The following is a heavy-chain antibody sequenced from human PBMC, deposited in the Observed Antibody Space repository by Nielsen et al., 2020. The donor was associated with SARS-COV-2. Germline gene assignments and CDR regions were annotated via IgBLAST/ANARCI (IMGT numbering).Heavy chain of an antibody. CDR3: ARQGAVAGTFDS. D-gene: IGHD6-19*01. CDR2: IYYSGST. Sequence: SETLSLTCTVSGGSVSSGSYYWSWIRQPPGKGLEWIGYIYYSGSTNYSPSLKSRVTMSVDTSKNHFSLKLRSVTAADTAVYYCARQGAVAGTFDSWGQGTLVTVSS. V-gene: IGHV4-61*03. CDR1: GGSVSSGSYY. J-gene: IGHJ4*02.